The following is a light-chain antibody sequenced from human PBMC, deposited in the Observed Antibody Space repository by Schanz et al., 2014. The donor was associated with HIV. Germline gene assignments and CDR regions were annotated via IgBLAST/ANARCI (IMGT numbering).Light chain of an antibody. V-gene: IGLV2-14*03. CDR2: GVN. CDR3: CSYSRVGTPHYV. CDR1: SSDVGAYNS. J-gene: IGLJ1*01. Sequence: QSALTQPASVSGSPGQSIIISCTGTSSDVGAYNSVSWWQQQHPGKAPKVLIHGVNNRPSGVSHRFSGSKSDITASLTISGLQAEDEGDYYCCSYSRVGTPHYVFGTGTKLTVL.